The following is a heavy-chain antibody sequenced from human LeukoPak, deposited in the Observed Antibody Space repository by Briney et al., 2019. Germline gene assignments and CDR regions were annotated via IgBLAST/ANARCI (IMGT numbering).Heavy chain of an antibody. Sequence: GGSLRLSCAASGFDFNFFDMSWARQAPGKGPEWVSVINGRGEGTTHYADPVNGRFTISRDNAKNSLFLQMDSLRAEDTAVYYCARDLYTTLQGFDYWGQGALVTVSS. CDR2: INGRGEGTT. CDR3: ARDLYTTLQGFDY. V-gene: IGHV3-23*01. J-gene: IGHJ4*02. D-gene: IGHD3-16*02. CDR1: GFDFNFFD.